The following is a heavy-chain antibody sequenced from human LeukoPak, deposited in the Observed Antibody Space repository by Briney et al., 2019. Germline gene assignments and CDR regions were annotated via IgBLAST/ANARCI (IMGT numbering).Heavy chain of an antibody. CDR3: AKDGTYYYGSGSLEAYNWFDP. CDR1: GFTFSSYG. J-gene: IGHJ5*02. V-gene: IGHV3-30*02. Sequence: QTGGSLRLSCAASGFTFSSYGMHWVRQAPGKGLEWVAFIRYDGSNKYYADSVKGRFTISRDNSKNTLYLQMNSLRAEDTAVYYCAKDGTYYYGSGSLEAYNWFDPWGQGTLVTVSS. D-gene: IGHD3-10*01. CDR2: IRYDGSNK.